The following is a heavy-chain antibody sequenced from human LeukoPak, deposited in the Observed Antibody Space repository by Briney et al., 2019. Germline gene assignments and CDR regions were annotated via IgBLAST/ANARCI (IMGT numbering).Heavy chain of an antibody. D-gene: IGHD6-6*01. CDR3: ASLNIAARKRGSGFDP. CDR1: GYSFTSYW. Sequence: GESLKISCKGSGYSFTSYWIGWVRQMPGKGLEWMGIIYPGDSDTRYSPSFQGQVTISADKSISTAYLQWSSLKASDTAMYYCASLNIAARKRGSGFDPWGQGTLVTVSS. CDR2: IYPGDSDT. V-gene: IGHV5-51*01. J-gene: IGHJ5*02.